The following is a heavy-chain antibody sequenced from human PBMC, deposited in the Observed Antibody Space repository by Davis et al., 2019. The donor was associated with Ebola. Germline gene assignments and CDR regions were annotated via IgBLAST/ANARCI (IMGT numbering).Heavy chain of an antibody. CDR3: ARESHLGGDFWSGYHYGMDV. V-gene: IGHV1-8*01. J-gene: IGHJ6*02. CDR1: GYTFTSYD. Sequence: ASVKVPCKASGYTFTSYDINWVRQATGQGLEWMGWMNPNSGNTGYAQKFQGRVTMTRNTSISTAYMELSSLRSEDTAVYYCARESHLGGDFWSGYHYGMDVWGQGTTVTVSS. CDR2: MNPNSGNT. D-gene: IGHD3-3*01.